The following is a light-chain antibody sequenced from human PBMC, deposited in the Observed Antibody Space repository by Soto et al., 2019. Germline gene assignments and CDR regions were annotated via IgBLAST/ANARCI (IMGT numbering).Light chain of an antibody. V-gene: IGKV3-20*01. CDR1: QSVSNNY. J-gene: IGKJ2*01. Sequence: EVVLTQSPGTLSLSPGERATLSCRASQSVSNNYLAWYQQKPGQAPRLLIFGSSDRATGIPDRFSGSGSGTDFTLTISRLEPEDFAMYYCQQYGSSPPYTFGLGTKLAIK. CDR3: QQYGSSPPYT. CDR2: GSS.